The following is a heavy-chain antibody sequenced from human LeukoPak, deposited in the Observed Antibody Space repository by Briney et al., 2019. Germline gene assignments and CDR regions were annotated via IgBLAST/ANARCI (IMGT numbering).Heavy chain of an antibody. D-gene: IGHD2-2*01. CDR2: INHSGST. J-gene: IGHJ4*02. V-gene: IGHV4-34*01. CDR1: GGSFSGYY. Sequence: PSETLSLTCAVYGGSFSGYYWGWIRQPPGKGLEWIGEINHSGSTNYNPSLKSRVTISVDTSKNQFSLKLSSVTAADTAVYYCARGAAAPFDYWGQGTLVTVSS. CDR3: ARGAAAPFDY.